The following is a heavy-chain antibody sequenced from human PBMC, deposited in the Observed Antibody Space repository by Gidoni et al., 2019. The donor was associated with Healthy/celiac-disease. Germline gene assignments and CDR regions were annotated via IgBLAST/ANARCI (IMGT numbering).Heavy chain of an antibody. CDR1: GFTFSSYS. CDR2: ISSSSSYI. Sequence: EVQLVESGGGLVKPGGSLRLSCAASGFTFSSYSMNWVRQAPGKGLEWVSSISSSSSYIYYADSVKGRFTISRDNAKNSLYLQMNSLRAEDTAVYYCARVHSSSLVFDYYYYGMDVWGQGTTVTVSS. V-gene: IGHV3-21*01. J-gene: IGHJ6*02. D-gene: IGHD6-13*01. CDR3: ARVHSSSLVFDYYYYGMDV.